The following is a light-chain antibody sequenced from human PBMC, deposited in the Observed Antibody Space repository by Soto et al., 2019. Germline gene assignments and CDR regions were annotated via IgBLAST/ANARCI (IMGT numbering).Light chain of an antibody. Sequence: QSALTQPRSVSGSPGQSVTISCTGTSSDVGGYDYVSWYQQHPGKAPKLMIYNVSQRPSGVPDRFSGSKSGNTASLLISGLQAEDEADYYCCSYAGSYTFVFGTGTKLTVL. CDR3: CSYAGSYTFV. J-gene: IGLJ1*01. CDR1: SSDVGGYDY. CDR2: NVS. V-gene: IGLV2-11*01.